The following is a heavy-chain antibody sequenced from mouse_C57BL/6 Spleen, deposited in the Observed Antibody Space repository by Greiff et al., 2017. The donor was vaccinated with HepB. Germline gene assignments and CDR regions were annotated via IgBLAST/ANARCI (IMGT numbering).Heavy chain of an antibody. D-gene: IGHD1-1*01. V-gene: IGHV3-6*01. J-gene: IGHJ2*01. Sequence: ESGPGLVKPSQSLSLTCSVTGYSITSGYYWNWIRQFPGNKLEWMGYISYDGSNNYNPSLKNRISITRDTSKNQFFLKLNSVTTEDTATYYCASLYGSSPHYFDYWGQGTTLTVSS. CDR3: ASLYGSSPHYFDY. CDR1: GYSITSGYY. CDR2: ISYDGSN.